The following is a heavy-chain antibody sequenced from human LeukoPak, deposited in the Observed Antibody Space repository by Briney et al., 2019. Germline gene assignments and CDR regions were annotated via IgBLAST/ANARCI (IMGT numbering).Heavy chain of an antibody. J-gene: IGHJ4*02. CDR3: ARESDYYDSSGYYAKFDY. V-gene: IGHV4-61*02. CDR1: GGSISSGSYY. D-gene: IGHD3-22*01. Sequence: SETLSLTCTVSGGSISSGSYYWSWIRQPAGKGLEWIGRIYTSGSTNYNPSLKSRVTISVDTSKNQFSLKLSSVTAADTAVYYCARESDYYDSSGYYAKFDYWGQGTLVTVSS. CDR2: IYTSGST.